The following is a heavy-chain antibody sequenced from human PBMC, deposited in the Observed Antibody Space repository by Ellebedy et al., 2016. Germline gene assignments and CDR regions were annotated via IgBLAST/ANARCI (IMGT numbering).Heavy chain of an antibody. J-gene: IGHJ6*03. Sequence: SVKVSXKASGGTFSGYAISWVRQAPGQGLEWMGGIIPIFGTANYAQKFQGRVTITADESTSTAYMELSSLRSEDTAVYYCASPYCSGGSCYSGTYYYYYYMDVWGKGTTVTVSS. V-gene: IGHV1-69*13. D-gene: IGHD2-15*01. CDR2: IIPIFGTA. CDR1: GGTFSGYA. CDR3: ASPYCSGGSCYSGTYYYYYYMDV.